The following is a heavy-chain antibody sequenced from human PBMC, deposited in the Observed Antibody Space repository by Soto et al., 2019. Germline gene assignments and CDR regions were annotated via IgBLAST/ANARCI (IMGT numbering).Heavy chain of an antibody. V-gene: IGHV4-4*07. J-gene: IGHJ4*02. D-gene: IGHD3-22*01. CDR3: ARVIAPYYSDSSGWYFDS. CDR2: IYTSGST. CDR1: GGSVSGYY. Sequence: PSETLSLTCTVSGGSVSGYYWSWVRQPAGKGLEWIGRIYTSGSTSYNPSLKSRVTMSLDSSKNQFSLKLNSVTAADTAVYYCARVIAPYYSDSSGWYFDSWGQGALVTVSS.